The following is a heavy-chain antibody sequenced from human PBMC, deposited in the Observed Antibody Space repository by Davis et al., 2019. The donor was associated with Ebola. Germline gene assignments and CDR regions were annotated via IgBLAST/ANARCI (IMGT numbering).Heavy chain of an antibody. Sequence: MPSEPLSLTFTVPGSSIRSYYWRWNRQPPGKGLAWLGYIYYSGSTNYNPSLKSRVTISVDTSKNQFSLKLSSVTAADTAVYYCARVKDFWSGLDYWGQGTLVTVSS. CDR1: GSSIRSYY. CDR2: IYYSGST. J-gene: IGHJ4*02. V-gene: IGHV4-59*01. D-gene: IGHD3-3*01. CDR3: ARVKDFWSGLDY.